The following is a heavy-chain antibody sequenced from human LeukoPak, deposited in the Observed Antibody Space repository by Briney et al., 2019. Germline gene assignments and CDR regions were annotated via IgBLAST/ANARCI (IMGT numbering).Heavy chain of an antibody. D-gene: IGHD2-21*01. CDR2: ISGSGGST. Sequence: GGSLRLSCAASGFTFSSYGMSWVRQASGKGLEWVSGISGSGGSTYYADSVKGRFTISRGISKNTLYLQMNSLRAEDTAVYYCAKLWGPGDSWGQGTLVTVSS. CDR3: AKLWGPGDS. V-gene: IGHV3-23*01. CDR1: GFTFSSYG. J-gene: IGHJ4*02.